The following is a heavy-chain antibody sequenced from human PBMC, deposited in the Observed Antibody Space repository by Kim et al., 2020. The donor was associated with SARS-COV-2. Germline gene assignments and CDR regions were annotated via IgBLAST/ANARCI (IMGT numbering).Heavy chain of an antibody. D-gene: IGHD3-22*01. CDR3: ARDANYYDSSGYYRFYFDY. Sequence: GRFTISRDNAKNALYLQMNSLRDEDTAVYYCARDANYYDSSGYYRFYFDYWGQGTLVTVSS. J-gene: IGHJ4*02. V-gene: IGHV3-48*02.